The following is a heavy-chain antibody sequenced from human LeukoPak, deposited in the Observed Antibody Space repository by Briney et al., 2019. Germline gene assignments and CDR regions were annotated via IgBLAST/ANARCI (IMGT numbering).Heavy chain of an antibody. J-gene: IGHJ4*02. D-gene: IGHD2-15*01. CDR1: GYTFTSYG. CDR2: MSAYNGNT. Sequence: ASVKVSCKASGYTFTSYGISWVRQAPGQGLEWMGWMSAYNGNTNYAQKLQGRVTMTTDTSTSTAYMELRSLRSDDTAVYYCASLVVVAATRSYFDYWGQGTLVTVSS. V-gene: IGHV1-18*01. CDR3: ASLVVVAATRSYFDY.